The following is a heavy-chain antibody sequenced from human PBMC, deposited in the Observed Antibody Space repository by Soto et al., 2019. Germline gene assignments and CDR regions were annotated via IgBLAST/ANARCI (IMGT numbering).Heavy chain of an antibody. Sequence: ELLSLTWGVSGYSMSSGYLGGWIRQPPGKGLWWIGSVHHSGTTYYNPSLNSRVTISGDTSKNQFSLRLSSVTAADTAVYYCARDLHSLDSSGYHWEAPFDYWGQGTLVTVSS. CDR3: ARDLHSLDSSGYHWEAPFDY. V-gene: IGHV4-38-2*02. J-gene: IGHJ4*02. D-gene: IGHD3-22*01. CDR2: VHHSGTT. CDR1: GYSMSSGYL.